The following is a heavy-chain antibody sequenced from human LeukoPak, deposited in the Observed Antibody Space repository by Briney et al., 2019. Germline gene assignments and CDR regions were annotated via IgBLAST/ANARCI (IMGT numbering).Heavy chain of an antibody. CDR2: INHSGST. CDR1: GGSLSGYY. D-gene: IGHD6-13*01. CDR3: ARQFYSSSWYFDL. J-gene: IGHJ2*01. Sequence: SETLSLTCAVYGGSLSGYYWSWIRQPPGKGLEWIGEINHSGSTNYNPSLKSRVTISVDTSKNQFSLKLSSVTAADTAVYYCARQFYSSSWYFDLWGRGTLVTVSS. V-gene: IGHV4-34*01.